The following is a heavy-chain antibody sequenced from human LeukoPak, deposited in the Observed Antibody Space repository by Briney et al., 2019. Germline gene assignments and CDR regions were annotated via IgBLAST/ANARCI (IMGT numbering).Heavy chain of an antibody. CDR1: GYTFTGYY. Sequence: GASVKVSCKASGYTFTGYYMHWVRQAPGQGLEWMGWINPNSGGTNYAQKFQGRVTMTRDTSISTAYMELSRLRSDDTAVYYCARGDVLRFLEWLSPPILYYYYYCMDVWGKGTTVTVSS. D-gene: IGHD3-3*01. CDR3: ARGDVLRFLEWLSPPILYYYYYCMDV. J-gene: IGHJ6*03. V-gene: IGHV1-2*02. CDR2: INPNSGGT.